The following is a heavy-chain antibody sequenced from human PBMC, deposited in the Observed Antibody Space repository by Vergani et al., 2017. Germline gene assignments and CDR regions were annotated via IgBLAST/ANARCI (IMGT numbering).Heavy chain of an antibody. V-gene: IGHV4-39*01. CDR2: IYYSGST. CDR3: ARQVVPATGVNTYYYYMDV. J-gene: IGHJ6*03. Sequence: QLQLQESGPGLVKPSETLSLTCTVSGGSISSSSYYWGWIRQPPGKGLEWIGSIYYSGSTYYNPSLKSRVTISVDTSKNQFSLKLSSVTAADTAVYYCARQVVPATGVNTYYYYMDVWGKGP. D-gene: IGHD2-15*01. CDR1: GGSISSSSYY.